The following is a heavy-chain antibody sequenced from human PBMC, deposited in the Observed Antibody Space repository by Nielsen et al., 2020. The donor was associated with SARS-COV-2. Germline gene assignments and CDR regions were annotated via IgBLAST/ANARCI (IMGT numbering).Heavy chain of an antibody. CDR2: ISSHGGDT. J-gene: IGHJ6*02. CDR3: VRGMNYYYGMDV. Sequence: GGSLRLSCSASGFTFSSYAMNWVRQAPGKGLEYVSAISSHGGDTHQADSVNVRFTISRDNSKNTLYLQMSGLRPEDTALYYCVRGMNYYYGMDVWGQGTTVTVSS. CDR1: GFTFSSYA. V-gene: IGHV3-64D*06.